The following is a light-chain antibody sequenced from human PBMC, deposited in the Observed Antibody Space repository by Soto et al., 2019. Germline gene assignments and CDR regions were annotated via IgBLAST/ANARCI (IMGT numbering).Light chain of an antibody. J-gene: IGKJ1*01. CDR3: QQYNNWPRT. CDR2: GAA. CDR1: QSVSGN. V-gene: IGKV3-15*01. Sequence: EIVMTQSPATLSVSPGERATLSCRASQSVSGNLAWYQQKPGQAPRLLIYGAATRATGIPARFSGSGSGTEFTLTISSLQSEDFEVYYCQQYNNWPRTFGQGTKVE.